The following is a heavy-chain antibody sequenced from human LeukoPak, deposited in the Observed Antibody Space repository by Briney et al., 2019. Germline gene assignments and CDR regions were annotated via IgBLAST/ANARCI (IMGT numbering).Heavy chain of an antibody. CDR2: ISYEGSNK. CDR1: VFTFNRYD. CDR3: AVDPLGGDYVSYFDY. V-gene: IGHV3-30*10. D-gene: IGHD4-17*01. Sequence: ARSLTLSCAASVFTFNRYDIHWLRHATEKGLEWVAIISYEGSNKYYRDSVKRRLPISRDNSKTTLYLQMNSLRAEDTAVYYCAVDPLGGDYVSYFDYWGQGSLVTVSS. J-gene: IGHJ4*02.